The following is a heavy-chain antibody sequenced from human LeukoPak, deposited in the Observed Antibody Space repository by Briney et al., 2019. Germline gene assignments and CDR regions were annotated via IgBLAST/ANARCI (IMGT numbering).Heavy chain of an antibody. CDR3: ARAPHFDWLLSVYFYMDV. J-gene: IGHJ6*03. CDR1: GFTFSDYY. D-gene: IGHD3-9*01. Sequence: PGGSLRLSCAASGFTFSDYYMSWIRQAPGKGLEWVSYISSSGGTIYYADSVKGRFTISRDNAKNSLYLQMNSLRAEDTAVYYCARAPHFDWLLSVYFYMDVWGKGTTVTVSS. CDR2: ISSSGGTI. V-gene: IGHV3-11*04.